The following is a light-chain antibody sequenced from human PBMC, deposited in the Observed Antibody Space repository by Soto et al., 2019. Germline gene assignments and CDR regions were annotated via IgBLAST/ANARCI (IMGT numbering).Light chain of an antibody. CDR1: SSNIGTPYD. Sequence: QSALTQPPSVSGAPGQRVTISCTGSSSNIGTPYDVHWYQQLPGTAPKLLIYGNSNRPSGVPDRFSGSKSGTSASLAITGLQAEDEAEYYCQSYDSSLSGYVIFGGGTKVTVL. J-gene: IGLJ2*01. V-gene: IGLV1-40*01. CDR2: GNS. CDR3: QSYDSSLSGYVI.